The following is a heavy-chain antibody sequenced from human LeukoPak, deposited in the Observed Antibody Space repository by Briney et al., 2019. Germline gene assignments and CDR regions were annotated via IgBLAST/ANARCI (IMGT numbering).Heavy chain of an antibody. J-gene: IGHJ4*02. CDR1: GFTFSSYW. CDR3: ARDSGFSGTQRGEY. Sequence: GGSLRLSCATSGFTFSSYWMNWVRQAPGKGLEWVANIKQDGSEKHYVDSVKGRFTISRDNSKNTLYLQMNSLRAEDTAVYYCARDSGFSGTQRGEYWGQGTLVTVSS. D-gene: IGHD3/OR15-3a*01. V-gene: IGHV3-7*01. CDR2: IKQDGSEK.